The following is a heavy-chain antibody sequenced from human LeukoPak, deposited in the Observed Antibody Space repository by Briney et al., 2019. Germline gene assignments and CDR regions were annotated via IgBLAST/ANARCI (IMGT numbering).Heavy chain of an antibody. CDR2: TSSSDAGP. D-gene: IGHD2-15*01. Sequence: GGSLRLSCAASGFTLNNYAMSWVRQAPGKGLEWVSATSSSDAGPYHADSVRGRFTISRDNSKHTLYLQMNSLRAEDAAVYYCARAPVTSCSGVLCYPFDYWGQGTLVTVSS. CDR1: GFTLNNYA. CDR3: ARAPVTSCSGVLCYPFDY. V-gene: IGHV3-23*01. J-gene: IGHJ4*02.